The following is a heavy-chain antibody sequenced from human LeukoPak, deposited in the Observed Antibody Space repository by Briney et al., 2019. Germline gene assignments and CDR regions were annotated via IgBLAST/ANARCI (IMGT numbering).Heavy chain of an antibody. CDR2: INWNSGSI. CDR1: GFTFDDYA. J-gene: IGHJ4*02. CDR3: ATGRGYYYDH. D-gene: IGHD3-22*01. Sequence: GGSLRLSCGASGFTFDDYAMHWVRQAPGKGLEWVSGINWNSGSIAYADSVKGRFTISKDISKNTLFVQMNSLRAEDTAVYYCATGRGYYYDHWGQGTLVTVSS. V-gene: IGHV3-9*01.